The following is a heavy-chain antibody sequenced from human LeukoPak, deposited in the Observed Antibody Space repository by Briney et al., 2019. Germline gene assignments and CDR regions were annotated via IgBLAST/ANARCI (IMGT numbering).Heavy chain of an antibody. CDR1: GFTFSSYG. CDR2: ISYDGSNK. Sequence: GGSLRLSCAASGFTFSSYGMHWVRQAPGKGLEWVAVISYDGSNKYYADSVKGRFTIARDNSKNTLYMEMNSLRAEDTAVYYCARDRGAYDFYFDYWGQGTLVTVSS. J-gene: IGHJ4*02. D-gene: IGHD5-12*01. CDR3: ARDRGAYDFYFDY. V-gene: IGHV3-30*03.